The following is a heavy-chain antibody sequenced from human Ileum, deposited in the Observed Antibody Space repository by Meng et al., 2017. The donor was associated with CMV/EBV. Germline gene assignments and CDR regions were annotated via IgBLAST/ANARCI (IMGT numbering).Heavy chain of an antibody. D-gene: IGHD2/OR15-2a*01. J-gene: IGHJ6*02. Sequence: ASAKVSCKASTYIFSTYDINWVRQAPGQGLEWMGWMNPNSGNTGYAQKFQGRVTMTRDSSISTAYMELSSLRSEDTAVYYCARVESCNNANCYTGGYYYDMDVWGQGTTVTVSS. CDR1: TYIFSTYD. CDR3: ARVESCNNANCYTGGYYYDMDV. CDR2: MNPNSGNT. V-gene: IGHV1-8*01.